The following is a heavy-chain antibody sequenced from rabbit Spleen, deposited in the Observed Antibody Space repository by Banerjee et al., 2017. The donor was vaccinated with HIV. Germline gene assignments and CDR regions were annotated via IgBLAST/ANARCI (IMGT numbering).Heavy chain of an antibody. CDR2: INTATGKA. D-gene: IGHD3-1*01. V-gene: IGHV1S45*01. CDR1: GFSFSDRDV. Sequence: QEQLVESGGGLVKPEGSLTLTCKASGFSFSDRDVMCWVRQAPGKGLEWIACINTATGKAVYASWAKGRFTISKTSSNTVTLQMTGLTAADTATYFCARDLASVVGWNFNLWGQGTLVTVS. J-gene: IGHJ4*01. CDR3: ARDLASVVGWNFNL.